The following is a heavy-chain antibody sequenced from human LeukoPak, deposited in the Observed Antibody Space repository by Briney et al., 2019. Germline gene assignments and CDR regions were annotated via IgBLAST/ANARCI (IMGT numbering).Heavy chain of an antibody. Sequence: ASVKVSCKASGYTFTSYAMHWVRQAPGQRLEWMGWINAGNGNTKYSQKFQGRVTITRDTSASTAYMELSSLRSEDTAVYYCAKSGSGSYYGWFDPWGQGTLVTVSS. CDR2: INAGNGNT. V-gene: IGHV1-3*01. D-gene: IGHD3-10*01. CDR3: AKSGSGSYYGWFDP. J-gene: IGHJ5*02. CDR1: GYTFTSYA.